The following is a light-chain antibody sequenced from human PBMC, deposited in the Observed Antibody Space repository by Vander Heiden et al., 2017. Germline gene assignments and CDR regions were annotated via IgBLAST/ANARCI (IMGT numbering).Light chain of an antibody. CDR1: KLGDKY. Sequence: SYCLTQPSLVSVSPGQTASITCSGDKLGDKYACWYQQKPGQSPVLVIYQDSKRPSGIPERFSGSNSGNTATLTISGTQAMDEADYYCQAWDSSTASYVFGTGTKVTVL. CDR3: QAWDSSTASYV. CDR2: QDS. J-gene: IGLJ1*01. V-gene: IGLV3-1*01.